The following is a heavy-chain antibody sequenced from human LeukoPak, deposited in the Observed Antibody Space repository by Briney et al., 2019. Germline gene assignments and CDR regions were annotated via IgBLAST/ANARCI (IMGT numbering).Heavy chain of an antibody. CDR2: ISGSGSGYNT. V-gene: IGHV3-23*01. CDR3: AKTMAGTYTLLDY. D-gene: IGHD6-19*01. Sequence: GGSLRLSCAASGFTFSNAWMSWVRQAPGKGLEWVSAISGSGSGYNTYYADSVKGRFTIPRDNSNNTLYLQMNSLRAEDTAVYYCAKTMAGTYTLLDYWGQGTLVTVSS. CDR1: GFTFSNAW. J-gene: IGHJ4*02.